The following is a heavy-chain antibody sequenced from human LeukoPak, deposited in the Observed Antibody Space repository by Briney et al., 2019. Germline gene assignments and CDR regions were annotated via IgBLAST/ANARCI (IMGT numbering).Heavy chain of an antibody. D-gene: IGHD5-12*01. J-gene: IGHJ4*02. CDR2: IYHSGST. CDR3: ARVSGSGYDYFDY. CDR1: GGSISSTSYY. V-gene: IGHV4-39*07. Sequence: PSETLSLTCTASGGSISSTSYYWGWIRRPPGKGLEWIGEIYHSGSTNYNPSLKSRVTISVDKSKNQFSLKLSSATAADTAVYYCARVSGSGYDYFDYWGQGTLVTVSS.